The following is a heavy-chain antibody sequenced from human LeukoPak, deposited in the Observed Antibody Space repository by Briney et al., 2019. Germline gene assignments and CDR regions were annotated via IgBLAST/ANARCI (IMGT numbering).Heavy chain of an antibody. CDR2: IYTSGST. D-gene: IGHD2-2*01. J-gene: IGHJ4*02. V-gene: IGHV4-61*02. CDR1: GGSISSGSYY. Sequence: SETLSLTCTVSGGSISSGSYYWSWLRQPAGKGLEWIGRIYTSGSTNYNPSLQTPFTMSVATTKNPFSLTLSSVTAADTAVYYCARVGCSSTSCYPDYWGQGTLVTVSS. CDR3: ARVGCSSTSCYPDY.